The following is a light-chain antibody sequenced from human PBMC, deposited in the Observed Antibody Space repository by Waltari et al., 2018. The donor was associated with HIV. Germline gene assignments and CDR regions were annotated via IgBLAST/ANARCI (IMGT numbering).Light chain of an antibody. CDR3: QQYHSWPLT. J-gene: IGKJ4*01. CDR2: RAS. Sequence: DIVMTQSQATPSVSAGESATHSCTASQNVNNNLAWYQQKPGQAPRLLFYRASTRDTGVPARFSGSGSGSEFTLTISSLQFEDAAVYYCQQYHSWPLTFGGGTRVQIK. CDR1: QNVNNN. V-gene: IGKV3-15*01.